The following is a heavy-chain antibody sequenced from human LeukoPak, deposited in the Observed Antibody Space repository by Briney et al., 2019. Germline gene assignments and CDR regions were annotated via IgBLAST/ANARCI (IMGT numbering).Heavy chain of an antibody. J-gene: IGHJ4*02. Sequence: PSETLSLTCTVSGGSLSSGSYYWSWIRQPAGKGLEWIGRIYTSGSTNYNPSLKSRVTISVDTSKNQFSLKLSSVTAADTAVYYCARAGYSSGWYVYWGQGTLVTVSS. CDR3: ARAGYSSGWYVY. CDR1: GGSLSSGSYY. V-gene: IGHV4-61*02. D-gene: IGHD6-19*01. CDR2: IYTSGST.